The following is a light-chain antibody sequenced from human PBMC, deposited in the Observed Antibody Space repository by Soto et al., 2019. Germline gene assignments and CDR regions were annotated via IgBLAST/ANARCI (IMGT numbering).Light chain of an antibody. Sequence: EIVMTQSPATLSVSPGERATLSCRASQSINGNVAWYQRKPGQAPRLLMYATSVRATGIPARFSGSGSGTEYTLTISRRQSEDFAVFYCQQYNNWYSFGQGTKLEIK. V-gene: IGKV3-15*01. CDR2: ATS. CDR3: QQYNNWYS. CDR1: QSINGN. J-gene: IGKJ2*03.